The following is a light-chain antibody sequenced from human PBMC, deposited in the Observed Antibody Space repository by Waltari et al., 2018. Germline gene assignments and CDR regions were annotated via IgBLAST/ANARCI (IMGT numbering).Light chain of an antibody. V-gene: IGKV4-1*01. J-gene: IGKJ4*01. CDR3: QQYYTSPLT. Sequence: IVMTQSPDSLGVSLGERATINCRSTPSLLSSSNNKNNLAWYQQKPGQPPRLLMYWASLRESGVPERFSGSGSATDFTLTISSLQAEDVAVYYCQQYYTSPLTFGGGTKVEIK. CDR2: WAS. CDR1: PSLLSSSNNKNN.